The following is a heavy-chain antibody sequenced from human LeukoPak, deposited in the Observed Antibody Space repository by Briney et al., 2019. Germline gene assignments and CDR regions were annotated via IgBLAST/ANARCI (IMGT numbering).Heavy chain of an antibody. Sequence: GESLKISCKGSGYSFTSYWIGWVRQMPGKGLEWMGIIYPGDSDTRYSPSFQGQVTISADKSISTAYLQRSSLKASDTAMYYCARGMPRIVVVYPAFDIWGQGTMVTVSS. CDR2: IYPGDSDT. CDR1: GYSFTSYW. CDR3: ARGMPRIVVVYPAFDI. J-gene: IGHJ3*02. D-gene: IGHD3-22*01. V-gene: IGHV5-51*01.